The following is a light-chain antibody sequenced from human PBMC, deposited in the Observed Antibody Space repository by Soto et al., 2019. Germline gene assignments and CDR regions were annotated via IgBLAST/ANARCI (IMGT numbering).Light chain of an antibody. CDR3: SSYAVSKVV. Sequence: QSALTQPPSASGSPGQSVTISCTGTSSDVGGYNYVSWYQQHPGKAPKLMIYEVSKRPSGVPDRFSGSKSGNTASLTVSGLQAEDEADYYCSSYAVSKVVFGGGTKVTVI. J-gene: IGLJ2*01. CDR1: SSDVGGYNY. CDR2: EVS. V-gene: IGLV2-8*01.